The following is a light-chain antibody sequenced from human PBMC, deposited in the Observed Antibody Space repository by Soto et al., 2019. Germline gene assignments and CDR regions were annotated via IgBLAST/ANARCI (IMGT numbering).Light chain of an antibody. J-gene: IGKJ1*01. CDR2: AAS. CDR1: QGVRND. CDR3: LQDYHYPLT. Sequence: AIQMTQSPSSLSASVGARVTITCRASQGVRNDLGWYQQKPGKAPKLLIYAASTLQSGVPSRFSGSGSGTDFTLTISSLQPEDFATYYCLQDYHYPLTFGQGTKVEVK. V-gene: IGKV1-6*01.